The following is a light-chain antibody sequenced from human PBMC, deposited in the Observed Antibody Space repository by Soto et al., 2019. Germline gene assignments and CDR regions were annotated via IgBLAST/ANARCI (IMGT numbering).Light chain of an antibody. CDR3: QQYGNSPYT. J-gene: IGKJ2*01. V-gene: IGKV3-20*01. Sequence: EVVLTQSPGTLSLSPGESATLSCRASQNVDNNYVAGYQQKPGQAPTLLIHGASYRATGIPDRFSGSGSGTDFTLTISRLEPEDFAVFHCQQYGNSPYTFGQGTKLEI. CDR2: GAS. CDR1: QNVDNNY.